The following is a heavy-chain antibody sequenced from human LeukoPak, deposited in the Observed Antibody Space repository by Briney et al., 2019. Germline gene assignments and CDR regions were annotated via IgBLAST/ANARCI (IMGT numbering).Heavy chain of an antibody. J-gene: IGHJ4*02. CDR2: IWYDGSNK. CDR3: AREYRDIYYDSSGFDY. V-gene: IGHV3-33*01. Sequence: GGSLRLSCAASGFTFSSYGMHWVRQAPGKGLEWVAVIWYDGSNKYYADSVKGRFTISRDNSKNTLYLQMNSLRAEDTAVYYCAREYRDIYYDSSGFDYWGQGTLVTVSS. D-gene: IGHD3-22*01. CDR1: GFTFSSYG.